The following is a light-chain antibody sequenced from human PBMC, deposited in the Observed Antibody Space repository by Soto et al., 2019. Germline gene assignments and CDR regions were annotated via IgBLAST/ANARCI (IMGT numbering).Light chain of an antibody. V-gene: IGLV1-44*01. J-gene: IGLJ3*02. Sequence: QSVLTQPPSASGTPGQRVTISCSGSSSNIGSNTVNWYQQLPGTAPKLLIYSNNQRPSGVPDRFSGSKSGTSASLAISGLQSEDEDDYDCAAWDDSLNGYWVFGGGTQLTVL. CDR3: AAWDDSLNGYWV. CDR2: SNN. CDR1: SSNIGSNT.